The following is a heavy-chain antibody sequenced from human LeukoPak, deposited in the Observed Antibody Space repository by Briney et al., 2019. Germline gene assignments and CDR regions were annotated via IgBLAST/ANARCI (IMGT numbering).Heavy chain of an antibody. CDR1: GFTFSSYG. V-gene: IGHV3-33*01. Sequence: PGGSLRLSCAASGFTFSSYGMHWVRQAPGEGLEWVAVIWYDGSNKYYADSVKGRFTISRDNSKNTLYLQMNSLRAEDTAVYYCARERRGRDGYNYRLDYWGQGTLVTVSS. CDR2: IWYDGSNK. D-gene: IGHD5-24*01. CDR3: ARERRGRDGYNYRLDY. J-gene: IGHJ4*02.